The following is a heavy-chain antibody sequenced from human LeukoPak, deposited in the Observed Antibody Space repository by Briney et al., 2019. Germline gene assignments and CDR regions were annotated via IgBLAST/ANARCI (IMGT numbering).Heavy chain of an antibody. Sequence: ASVKVSCKASGYTFTGYYMHWVRQAPGQGLEWMGWINPNSGGTNYAQKFQGRVTMTRDTSISTAYMELSRLRSDDTAVYYCARGKVAAAGTDVYWGQGTLVTVSS. D-gene: IGHD6-13*01. CDR2: INPNSGGT. CDR3: ARGKVAAAGTDVY. V-gene: IGHV1-2*02. J-gene: IGHJ4*02. CDR1: GYTFTGYY.